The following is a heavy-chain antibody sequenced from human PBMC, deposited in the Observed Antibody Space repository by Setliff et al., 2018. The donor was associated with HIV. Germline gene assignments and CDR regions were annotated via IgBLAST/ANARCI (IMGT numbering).Heavy chain of an antibody. CDR1: GGTFSNYG. J-gene: IGHJ5*02. Sequence: RASVKVSCKAYGGTFSNYGISWVRQAPGQGLEWMGGIIPIFGTANYAQKFQGRVTITADASTSTAYMELSSLSSEDTAVYYCARDQPTVYYTSWYDSGEYNWFDPWGQGTLVTVSS. V-gene: IGHV1-69*13. CDR3: ARDQPTVYYTSWYDSGEYNWFDP. CDR2: IIPIFGTA. D-gene: IGHD6-13*01.